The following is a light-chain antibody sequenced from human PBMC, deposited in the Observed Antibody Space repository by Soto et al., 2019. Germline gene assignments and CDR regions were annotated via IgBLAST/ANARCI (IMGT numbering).Light chain of an antibody. V-gene: IGLV2-18*02. CDR2: EVS. CDR3: NSYTGSSTYV. CDR1: SSDVGSYNR. Sequence: QSVLTQPPSVSGSPGGSVAISCTGTSSDVGSYNRVSWYQQPPGAAPKLMIYEVSNRPSGVPDRFSGSKSGNTASLTISGLQAEDEADYYCNSYTGSSTYVFGTGTKVTVL. J-gene: IGLJ1*01.